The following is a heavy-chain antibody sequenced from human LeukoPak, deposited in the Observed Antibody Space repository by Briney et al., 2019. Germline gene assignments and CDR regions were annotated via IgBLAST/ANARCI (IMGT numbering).Heavy chain of an antibody. D-gene: IGHD3-16*02. CDR3: ARERNVWGSYRSFDY. J-gene: IGHJ4*02. CDR1: GGSISNYY. Sequence: PSETLSLTCTVSGGSISNYYWSWIRQPAGKGLEWIGRIYTSGSTNYNPSLKSRVTISVDTSKNQFSLKLSSVTAADTAVYYCARERNVWGSYRSFDYWGQGTLVTVSS. CDR2: IYTSGST. V-gene: IGHV4-4*07.